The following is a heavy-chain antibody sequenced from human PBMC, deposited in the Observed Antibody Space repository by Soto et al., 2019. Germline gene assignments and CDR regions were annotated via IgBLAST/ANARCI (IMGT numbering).Heavy chain of an antibody. CDR3: ARHGYSYGGGYFDY. CDR1: GFTVSSNY. CDR2: IYSGGSA. D-gene: IGHD5-18*01. J-gene: IGHJ4*02. Sequence: EVQLVESGGGLVQPGGSLRLSCAASGFTVSSNYMSWVRQAPGKGLEWVSVIYSGGSAYYADSVKGRFTISRDNSKNTLYFPMNSLRAEDTAVYYCARHGYSYGGGYFDYWGQGTLVTVSS. V-gene: IGHV3-66*04.